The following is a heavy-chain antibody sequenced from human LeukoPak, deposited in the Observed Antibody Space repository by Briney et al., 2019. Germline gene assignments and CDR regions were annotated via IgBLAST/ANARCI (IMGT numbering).Heavy chain of an antibody. D-gene: IGHD5-24*01. J-gene: IGHJ4*02. V-gene: IGHV3-30*02. CDR3: AKENTRDGYRHFHY. CDR2: IRYDENTK. Sequence: GGSLRLSCTASGFPFSSYGMQWVRQAPGKGLEWVACIRYDENTKYYADSVKGRSTVSRDNSENTLFLQMNSLRAEDTAVYYFAKENTRDGYRHFHYWGQGTLVTVSS. CDR1: GFPFSSYG.